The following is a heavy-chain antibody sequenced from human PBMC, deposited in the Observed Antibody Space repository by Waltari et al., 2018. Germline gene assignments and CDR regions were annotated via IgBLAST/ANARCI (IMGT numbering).Heavy chain of an antibody. CDR3: AREGGYCSGGSCRWFDP. J-gene: IGHJ5*02. Sequence: EVQLVESGGGLVKPGGSLRLSCAASGFTFSSYAMNWVRQAPGKGLEWVSSINSNRYIYYADSVKGRFTISRDNAKNSLYLQMNSLRAEDTAVYYCAREGGYCSGGSCRWFDPWGQGTLVTVSS. CDR1: GFTFSSYA. CDR2: INSNRYI. D-gene: IGHD2-15*01. V-gene: IGHV3-21*01.